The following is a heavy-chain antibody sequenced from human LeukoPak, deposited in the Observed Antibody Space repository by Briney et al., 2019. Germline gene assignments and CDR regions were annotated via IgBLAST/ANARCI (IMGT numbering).Heavy chain of an antibody. CDR1: GYSISSVYY. CDR3: ARGGLTGDLNRGADRGYFDY. V-gene: IGHV4-38-2*02. J-gene: IGHJ4*02. CDR2: INHGGST. D-gene: IGHD7-27*01. Sequence: SETLSLTCTVSGYSISSVYYWGWIRRPPGKGLEWIGSINHGGSTDYNPSLKSRVIMSIDTSMNHFSLKLTSVTAADAAVYYCARGGLTGDLNRGADRGYFDYWGQGTLVTVSS.